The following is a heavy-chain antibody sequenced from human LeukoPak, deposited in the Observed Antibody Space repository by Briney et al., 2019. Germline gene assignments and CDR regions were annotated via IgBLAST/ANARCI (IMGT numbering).Heavy chain of an antibody. Sequence: PGGSLRLSCAASKFIFSDYGMHWVRQAPGKGLEWVAFIWYDGSDEYHADSVKGRFTISRDNSKNTLYLQMNSLTTEDTAVYYCAKGGGELGSGSLDYWGQGTLVTVSS. CDR3: AKGGGELGSGSLDY. CDR1: KFIFSDYG. V-gene: IGHV3-30*02. CDR2: IWYDGSDE. J-gene: IGHJ4*02. D-gene: IGHD3-10*01.